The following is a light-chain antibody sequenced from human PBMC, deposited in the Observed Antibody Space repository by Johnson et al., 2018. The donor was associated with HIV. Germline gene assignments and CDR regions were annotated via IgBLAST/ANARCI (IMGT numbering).Light chain of an antibody. CDR1: SSNIGNNY. Sequence: QSVLTQPPSVSAAPGQKVTISCSGSSSNIGNNYVSWYQQLPGKAPKLFIFDNNKRPLGIPDRFSGSKSGTSATLGITGLQTGDEADYYCGTWDTSLSAYVVGTGTKVTVL. J-gene: IGLJ1*01. V-gene: IGLV1-51*01. CDR3: GTWDTSLSAYV. CDR2: DNN.